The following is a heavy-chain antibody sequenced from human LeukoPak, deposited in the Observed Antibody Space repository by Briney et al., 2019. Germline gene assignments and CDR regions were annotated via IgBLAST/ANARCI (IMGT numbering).Heavy chain of an antibody. CDR3: ARGHCSGGTCYGDY. CDR2: INPSGGTT. CDR1: GYTFTSYY. D-gene: IGHD2-15*01. J-gene: IGHJ4*02. Sequence: ASVKVSCKASGYTFTSYYIHWVRQAPGQGLEWMGIINPSGGTTSYAQKFQGRVTMIGDTSTSTVYMDLSSLRSEDTAVYYCARGHCSGGTCYGDYWGQGTLVTVSS. V-gene: IGHV1-46*01.